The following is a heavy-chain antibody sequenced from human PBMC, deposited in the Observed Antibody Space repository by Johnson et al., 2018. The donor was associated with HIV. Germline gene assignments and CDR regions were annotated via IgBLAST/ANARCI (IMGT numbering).Heavy chain of an antibody. CDR1: GFTFDDYG. V-gene: IGHV3-20*04. Sequence: VQLVESGGGVVRPGGSLRLSCAASGFTFDDYGMSWVRQAPGKGLEWVAGISWNSGSIGNADFVKGRFTISRDNAKNSLYLQMHSLRAEDTALYYCAKDISYGSGIADAFDIWGQGTMVTVSS. D-gene: IGHD3-10*01. J-gene: IGHJ3*02. CDR2: ISWNSGSI. CDR3: AKDISYGSGIADAFDI.